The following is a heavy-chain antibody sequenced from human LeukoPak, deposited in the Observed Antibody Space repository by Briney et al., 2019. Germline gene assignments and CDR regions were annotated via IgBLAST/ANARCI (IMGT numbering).Heavy chain of an antibody. V-gene: IGHV3-48*01. CDR2: ISSSSSSTI. CDR1: GFTFSSYS. CDR3: ARDRQQYYDILTGSRSGYGMDV. D-gene: IGHD3-9*01. J-gene: IGHJ6*02. Sequence: GGSLRLSCAASGFTFSSYSMNWVRQAPGKGLEWVSYISSSSSSTIYYADSVKGRFTISRDNAKNSLYLQMNSLRAEDTAVYYCARDRQQYYDILTGSRSGYGMDVWGQGTTVTVSS.